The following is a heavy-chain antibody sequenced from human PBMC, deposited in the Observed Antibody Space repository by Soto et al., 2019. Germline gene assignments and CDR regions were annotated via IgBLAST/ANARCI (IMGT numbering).Heavy chain of an antibody. D-gene: IGHD2-2*01. Sequence: SCKASGYTFTSYGISWVRQAPGKGLEWVSAISGSGGSTHYADSVKGRFTTSRDNSKNTLYLQMNSLRAEDTAVYYCAKLEPSCSSTSCYNWFDPWGQGTLVTVSS. CDR1: GYTFTSYG. CDR2: ISGSGGST. CDR3: AKLEPSCSSTSCYNWFDP. J-gene: IGHJ5*02. V-gene: IGHV3-23*01.